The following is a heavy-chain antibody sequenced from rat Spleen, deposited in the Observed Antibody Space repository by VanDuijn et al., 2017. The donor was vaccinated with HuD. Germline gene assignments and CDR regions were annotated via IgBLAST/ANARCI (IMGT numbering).Heavy chain of an antibody. CDR1: FSRYW. D-gene: IGHD1-7*01. CDR2: VSSDGINT. Sequence: FSRYWMYWVRQAPGKGLEWVSSVSSDGINTYYPDSVKGRFTISRDNAENTVYLQMNSLKCEDTATYYCAVAGYGYWGQGVMVTVSS. J-gene: IGHJ2*01. V-gene: IGHV5-58*01. CDR3: AVAGYGY.